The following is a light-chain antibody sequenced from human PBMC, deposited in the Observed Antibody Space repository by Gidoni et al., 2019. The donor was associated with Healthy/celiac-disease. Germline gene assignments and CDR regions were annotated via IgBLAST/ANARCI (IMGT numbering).Light chain of an antibody. Sequence: DIVMTQSPDSLAVSLGEGATINCKSSQSVLYSSNNKNYLAWYQQKPGQPPKLLIYWASTRESGVPDRFSGSGSGTDFTLTISSLQAEDVAVYYCQQYYSTLFTFGPXTKVDIK. CDR3: QQYYSTLFT. J-gene: IGKJ3*01. CDR1: QSVLYSSNNKNY. V-gene: IGKV4-1*01. CDR2: WAS.